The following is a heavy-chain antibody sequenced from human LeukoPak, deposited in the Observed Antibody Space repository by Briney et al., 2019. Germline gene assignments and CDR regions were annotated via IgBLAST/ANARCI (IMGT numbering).Heavy chain of an antibody. CDR1: GFSFSSYA. V-gene: IGHV3-23*01. Sequence: PGGSLRLSCATSGFSFSSYAMSWVRQAPGKGLEWVSAMSSSDDGRYYAASVRGRFTISRDTSRSTLYPQMNSLRAEDAAVYYCAKAPVTSCRGAFCYPFDYWGQGTLVTVSS. CDR3: AKAPVTSCRGAFCYPFDY. D-gene: IGHD2-15*01. J-gene: IGHJ4*02. CDR2: MSSSDDGR.